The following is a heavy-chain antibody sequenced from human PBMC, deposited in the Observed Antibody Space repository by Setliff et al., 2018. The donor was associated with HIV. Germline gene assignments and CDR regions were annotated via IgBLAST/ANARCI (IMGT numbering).Heavy chain of an antibody. V-gene: IGHV1-24*01. CDR1: GYSFTDYY. CDR3: ATGGRGFHY. D-gene: IGHD2-15*01. J-gene: IGHJ4*02. CDR2: FDPEAGEI. Sequence: GASVKVSCKASGYSFTDYYIHWVRQAPGQGLEWMGGFDPEAGEIIYAQKFQGRVTMTEDTSTDTAYMELRSLRSEDTAVDYCATGGRGFHYWGQGTLVTVSS.